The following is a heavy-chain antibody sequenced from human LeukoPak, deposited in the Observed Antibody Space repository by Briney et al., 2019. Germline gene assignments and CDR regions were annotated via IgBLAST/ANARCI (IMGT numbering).Heavy chain of an antibody. J-gene: IGHJ6*03. CDR3: ARLPYYDFWSGYYTGYYYYYYMDV. CDR1: GGSISSSSYY. D-gene: IGHD3-3*01. V-gene: IGHV4-39*07. CDR2: IYYSGST. Sequence: SETLSLTCTVSGGSISSSSYYWGWIRQPPGKGLEWIGSIYYSGSTYYNPSLKSRVTISVDTSKNQFSLKLSSVTAADTAVYYCARLPYYDFWSGYYTGYYYYYYMDVWGKGTTVTVSS.